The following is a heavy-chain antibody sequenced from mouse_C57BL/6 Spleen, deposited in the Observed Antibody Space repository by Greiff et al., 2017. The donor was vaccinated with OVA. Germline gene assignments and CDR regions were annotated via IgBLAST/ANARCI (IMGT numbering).Heavy chain of an antibody. V-gene: IGHV1-82*01. CDR2: IYPGDGDT. D-gene: IGHD1-1*02. CDR1: GYAFSSSW. CDR3: ARVHGGYYWYFDV. Sequence: QVQLKESGPELVKPGASVKISCKASGYAFSSSWMNWVKQRPGKGLEWIGRIYPGDGDTNYNGKFKGKATLTADKSSSTAYMQLSSLTSEDSAVYFCARVHGGYYWYFDVWGTGTTVTVFS. J-gene: IGHJ1*03.